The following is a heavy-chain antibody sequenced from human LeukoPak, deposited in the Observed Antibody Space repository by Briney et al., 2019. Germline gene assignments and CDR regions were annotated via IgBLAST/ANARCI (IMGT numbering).Heavy chain of an antibody. Sequence: GGSLRLSCAASGFTVSSNYMSWVRQAPGKGLEWVSTISGSGGSTYYADSVKGRFTISRDNSKNTLYLEMNGLRAEDTAVYYCAKDIRMDPYWGQGTLVTVFS. J-gene: IGHJ4*02. CDR1: GFTVSSNY. V-gene: IGHV3-23*01. D-gene: IGHD1-14*01. CDR3: AKDIRMDPY. CDR2: ISGSGGST.